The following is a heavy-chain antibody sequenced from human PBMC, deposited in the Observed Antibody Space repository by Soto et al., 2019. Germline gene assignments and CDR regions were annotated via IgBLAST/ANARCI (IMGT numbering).Heavy chain of an antibody. D-gene: IGHD3-22*01. V-gene: IGHV1-69*13. CDR2: IIPIFGTA. Sequence: ASVKVSCKASGGTFSSYAISCVRQAPGQGLEWMGGIIPIFGTANYAQKFQGRVTITADESTSTAYMELSSLRSEDTAVYYCARAHSSGWLFAYWGQGTLVTVSS. CDR3: ARAHSSGWLFAY. CDR1: GGTFSSYA. J-gene: IGHJ4*02.